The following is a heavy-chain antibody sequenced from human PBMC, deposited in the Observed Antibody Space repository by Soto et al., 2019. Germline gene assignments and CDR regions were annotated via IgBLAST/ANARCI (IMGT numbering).Heavy chain of an antibody. CDR3: ARSRGYSYAHFDY. Sequence: TSETLSLTCAVYGGSFSGYYWSWIRQPPGKGLEWIGEINHSGSTNYNPSLKSRVTISVDTSKNQFSLKLSSVTAADTAVYYCARSRGYSYAHFDYWGQGTLVTVSS. CDR2: INHSGST. V-gene: IGHV4-34*01. D-gene: IGHD5-18*01. J-gene: IGHJ4*02. CDR1: GGSFSGYY.